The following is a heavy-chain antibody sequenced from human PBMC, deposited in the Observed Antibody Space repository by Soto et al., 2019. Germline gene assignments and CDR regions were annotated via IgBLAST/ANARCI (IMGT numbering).Heavy chain of an antibody. CDR1: GFRFRSFT. V-gene: IGHV3-21*01. CDR2: ISSNSAYI. J-gene: IGHJ6*02. D-gene: IGHD2-2*02. Sequence: GSLSLSCAASGFRFRSFTMNWVRQAPGKGLEWVSTISSNSAYIYYTDALRGRFTLSRDNAKNSLHLQMHSLRAEDTAVYYCTRANGPAAIGHFHYGMDVWGQGTTVTVSS. CDR3: TRANGPAAIGHFHYGMDV.